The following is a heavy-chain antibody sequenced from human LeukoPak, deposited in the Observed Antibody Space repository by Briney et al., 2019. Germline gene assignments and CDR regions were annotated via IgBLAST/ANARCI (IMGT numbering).Heavy chain of an antibody. D-gene: IGHD1-1*01. CDR2: ISGSGNMI. CDR3: ARDTTHADD. J-gene: IGHJ4*02. CDR1: GFTFSSYE. V-gene: IGHV3-48*03. Sequence: GGSLRLSCAASGFTFSSYEMNWVRQAPGKGLEWVSFISGSGNMIYYADSVKGRFTISRDNAKNSLYLQMNSLRAEDTGVYYCARDTTHADDWGQGTLVTVSS.